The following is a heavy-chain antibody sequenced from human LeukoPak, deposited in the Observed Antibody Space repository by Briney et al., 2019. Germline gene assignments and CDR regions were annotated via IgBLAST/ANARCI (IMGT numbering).Heavy chain of an antibody. CDR3: ARDRRPTAHGSDYFDY. CDR2: ISYDGSNK. J-gene: IGHJ4*02. D-gene: IGHD3-10*01. Sequence: GRSLRLSCAASGFTFSSYGMHWVRQAPGKGLEWVAVISYDGSNKYYADSVKGRFTISRDNAKNSLYLQMNSLRAEDTAVYYCARDRRPTAHGSDYFDYWGQGTLVTVSS. V-gene: IGHV3-30*03. CDR1: GFTFSSYG.